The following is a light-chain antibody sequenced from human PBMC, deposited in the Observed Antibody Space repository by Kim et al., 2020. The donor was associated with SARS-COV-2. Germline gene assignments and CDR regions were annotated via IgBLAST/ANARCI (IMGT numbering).Light chain of an antibody. CDR2: DAT. J-gene: IGKJ4*01. V-gene: IGKV1-12*01. CDR1: QDISTW. CDR3: QQADSFPLT. Sequence: ASVGDRVTITCRASQDISTWLAWYQRTPGKAPKLLIYDATKVQSGVPSRFSASGSGTHFSLTISGLQPEDSATYFCQQADSFPLTFGGGTKVDIK.